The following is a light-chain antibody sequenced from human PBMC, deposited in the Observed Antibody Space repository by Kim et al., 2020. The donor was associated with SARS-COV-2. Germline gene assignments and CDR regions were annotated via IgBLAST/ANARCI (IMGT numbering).Light chain of an antibody. Sequence: ATLNCQSSHTVLVNSNNKNYFAWYRQKPGQAPKLLIYWASIRESGVSDRFSGSGSETDFTLTISSLQAEDVAVYYCQQYYSTPPSFGQGTKLEIK. J-gene: IGKJ2*03. V-gene: IGKV4-1*01. CDR3: QQYYSTPPS. CDR1: HTVLVNSNNKNY. CDR2: WAS.